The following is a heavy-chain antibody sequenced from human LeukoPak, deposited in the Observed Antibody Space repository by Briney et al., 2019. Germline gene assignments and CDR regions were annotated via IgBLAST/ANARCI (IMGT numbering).Heavy chain of an antibody. Sequence: SETLSLTCTVSGGSISGYYWSWIRQPPGKGLEWIGYIYYSGSTSYNPSLKSRVTISVDTSKNQFSLKLSSVTAADTAVYYCARELGYYDSSGYYSYWGQGTLVTVSS. CDR3: ARELGYYDSSGYYSY. CDR2: IYYSGST. J-gene: IGHJ4*02. CDR1: GGSISGYY. V-gene: IGHV4-59*12. D-gene: IGHD3-22*01.